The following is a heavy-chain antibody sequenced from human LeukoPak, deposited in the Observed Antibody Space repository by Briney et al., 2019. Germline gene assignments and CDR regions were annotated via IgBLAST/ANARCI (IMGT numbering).Heavy chain of an antibody. CDR1: GYSFTGYY. D-gene: IGHD3-10*01. V-gene: IGHV1-2*02. CDR2: INPNSGDT. J-gene: IGHJ5*02. Sequence: ASVKVSCKASGYSFTGYYMHWVRQAPGQGLEWMGWINPNSGDTKYAQKFQGRVTMTRDTSISTAYMELSRLRSDDTAVYYCARELWFGELSTPSYNWFDPWGQGTLVTVSS. CDR3: ARELWFGELSTPSYNWFDP.